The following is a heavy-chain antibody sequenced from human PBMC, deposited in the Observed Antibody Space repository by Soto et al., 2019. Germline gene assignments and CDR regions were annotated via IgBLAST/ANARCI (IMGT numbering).Heavy chain of an antibody. CDR2: INPSGGST. CDR1: GYTFTGYY. V-gene: IGHV1-46*01. D-gene: IGHD1-26*01. CDR3: AREASGWFGP. Sequence: ASVKVSCKASGYTFTGYYMHWVRQAPGQGLEWMGRINPSGGSTSYAQKFQGRVTMTRDTSTSTVYMELSSLRSEDTAVYYCAREASGWFGPWGQGTLVTVSS. J-gene: IGHJ5*02.